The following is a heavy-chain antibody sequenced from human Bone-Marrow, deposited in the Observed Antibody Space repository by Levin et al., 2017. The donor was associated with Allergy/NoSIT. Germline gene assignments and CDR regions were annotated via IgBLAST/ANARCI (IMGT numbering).Heavy chain of an antibody. CDR1: GDSIYTSSYY. CDR3: GRQEGYDSGGYGNETDY. V-gene: IGHV4-39*01. CDR2: IYYTGKT. D-gene: IGHD3-22*01. Sequence: ESLKISCTVTGDSIYTSSYYWGWIRQPPGKGLEWIGSIYYTGKTYLNPSLKSRVVISEDTAKNQFSLRLTSVTAADTAVYFCGRQEGYDSGGYGNETDYWGQGTLVTVSS. J-gene: IGHJ4*02.